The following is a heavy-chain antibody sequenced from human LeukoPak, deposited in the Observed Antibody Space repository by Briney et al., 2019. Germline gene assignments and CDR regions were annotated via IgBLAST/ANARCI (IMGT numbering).Heavy chain of an antibody. V-gene: IGHV4-34*01. Sequence: SETLSLTCAVYGRSFSGYYWSWIRQPPGKGLEWIGEINHSGSTNYNPSLKSRVTISVDTSKNQFSLKLSSVTAADTAVYYCARGGCLRSGGSCYRYYFDYWGQGTLVTVSS. CDR2: INHSGST. D-gene: IGHD2-15*01. CDR1: GRSFSGYY. CDR3: ARGGCLRSGGSCYRYYFDY. J-gene: IGHJ4*02.